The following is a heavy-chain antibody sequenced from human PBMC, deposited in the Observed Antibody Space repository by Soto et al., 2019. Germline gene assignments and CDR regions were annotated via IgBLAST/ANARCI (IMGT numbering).Heavy chain of an antibody. Sequence: GGSLRLSCAASGFTFSSYAMSWVRQAPGKGLEWVSAISGSGGSTYYADSVKGRFTISRDNSKNTLYLQMNSLRAEDTAVCYCAKGSHDYGAGYYFDYWGQGTLVTVSS. CDR2: ISGSGGST. V-gene: IGHV3-23*01. CDR3: AKGSHDYGAGYYFDY. CDR1: GFTFSSYA. D-gene: IGHD4-17*01. J-gene: IGHJ4*02.